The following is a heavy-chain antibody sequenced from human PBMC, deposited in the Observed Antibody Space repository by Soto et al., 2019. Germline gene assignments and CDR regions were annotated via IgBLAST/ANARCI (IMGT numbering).Heavy chain of an antibody. J-gene: IGHJ2*01. CDR1: GFTFGDYI. Sequence: GGSLRLSCRGSGFTFGDYIMSWFRQAPGKGLEWVGLIRSKAYGGTTEYAASVRGRFTISRDDSNSVAYLQMDSLKTEDTAVYHCSRFTLASAFAFDFWGRGTLVTVSS. CDR2: IRSKAYGGTT. CDR3: SRFTLASAFAFDF. D-gene: IGHD3-16*01. V-gene: IGHV3-49*03.